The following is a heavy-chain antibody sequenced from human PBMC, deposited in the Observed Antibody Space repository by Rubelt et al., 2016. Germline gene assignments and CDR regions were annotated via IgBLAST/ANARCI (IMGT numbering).Heavy chain of an antibody. CDR2: IYYSGST. D-gene: IGHD6-6*01. J-gene: IGHJ4*02. CDR1: GGSISSYY. CDR3: ARESSIAARYFDY. Sequence: QVQLQESGPGLVKPSETLSLTCTVSGGSISSYYWSWIRQPPGKGLEWIGYIYYSGSTNYNPSLKGRVTISVETSKNQFSLKLSSVTAADTAVYYCARESSIAARYFDYWGQGTLVTVSS. V-gene: IGHV4-59*01.